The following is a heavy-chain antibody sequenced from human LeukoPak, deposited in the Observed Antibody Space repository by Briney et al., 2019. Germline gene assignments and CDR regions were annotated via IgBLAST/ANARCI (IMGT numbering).Heavy chain of an antibody. CDR2: ISHIGST. D-gene: IGHD4-17*01. Sequence: SETLSLTCAVSGDSFSSHYWTWIRQSPGTGLEWIGYISHIGSTNYNPSLKSRVTISIDTSKNQFSLKLRSVTAADRAVYYCARDLVTVTKGFDIWGEGTMVSVSS. V-gene: IGHV4-59*11. J-gene: IGHJ3*02. CDR1: GDSFSSHY. CDR3: ARDLVTVTKGFDI.